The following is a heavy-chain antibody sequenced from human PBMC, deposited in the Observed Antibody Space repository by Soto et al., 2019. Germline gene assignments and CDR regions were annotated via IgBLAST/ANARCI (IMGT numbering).Heavy chain of an antibody. CDR1: GGSISSGGYY. Sequence: QVQLQESGPGLVKPSQTLSLTCTVSGGSISSGGYYWSWIRQHPGKGLEWIGYIYYSGSTYYNSSLKGRVTISVDTSKIQFSLKLSSVTAADTAVYYCARVWDSSGPNFDYWGQGTLVTVSS. V-gene: IGHV4-31*03. CDR3: ARVWDSSGPNFDY. D-gene: IGHD3-22*01. CDR2: IYYSGST. J-gene: IGHJ4*02.